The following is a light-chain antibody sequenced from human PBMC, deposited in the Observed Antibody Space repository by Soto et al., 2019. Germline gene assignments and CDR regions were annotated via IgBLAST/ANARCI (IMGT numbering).Light chain of an antibody. V-gene: IGLV2-14*02. CDR2: EGS. Sequence: QSALTQPASVSGSPGQSITISCTGTSSDVGSYNLVSWYQQHPGKAPKLMIYEGSKRPSGVSNRFSGSKSGNTASLTISGLQAEDDADYYCSSYASSTTPYVFGTGTKVTVL. J-gene: IGLJ1*01. CDR1: SSDVGSYNL. CDR3: SSYASSTTPYV.